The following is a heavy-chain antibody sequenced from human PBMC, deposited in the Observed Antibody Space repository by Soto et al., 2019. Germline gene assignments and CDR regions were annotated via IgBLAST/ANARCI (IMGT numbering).Heavy chain of an antibody. CDR3: AGDLRLFDRSGFYYHYHYGMDV. D-gene: IGHD3-22*01. J-gene: IGHJ6*02. CDR2: ISGSGSTI. V-gene: IGHV3-48*03. CDR1: GFTFNNYE. Sequence: GGSLRLSCAASGFTFNNYEMNWVRQSPGEGLEWVSYISGSGSTIYYSGSVRGRFTISRDNAKNSLYLQMNSLRVEDTAVYYCAGDLRLFDRSGFYYHYHYGMDVWGQGTTVTVSS.